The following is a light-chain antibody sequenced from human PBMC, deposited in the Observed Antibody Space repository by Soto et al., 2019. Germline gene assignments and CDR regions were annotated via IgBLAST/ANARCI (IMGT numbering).Light chain of an antibody. CDR1: QGISNA. J-gene: IGKJ3*01. CDR3: QKYSSAPPGFA. CDR2: AAS. V-gene: IGKV1-27*01. Sequence: DIQMTQSPSSLPASVGDRVTITRRASQGISNAVDWYQQKPGKVPKLLIYAASTLQTGVPSRFSGRGSETDFTINISSLQPEDVGPYNYQKYSSAPPGFAFGPGTKVDI.